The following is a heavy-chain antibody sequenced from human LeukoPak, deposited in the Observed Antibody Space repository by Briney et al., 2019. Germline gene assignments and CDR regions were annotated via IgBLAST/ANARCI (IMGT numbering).Heavy chain of an antibody. Sequence: SVKVSCKASGGTFSSYAISWVRQAPGQGLEWMGGIIPIFGTANYAQKFQGRVTITADGSTSTAYMELSSLRSEDTAVYYCARDHPITIFGVVDYYGMDVWGQGTTVTVSS. J-gene: IGHJ6*02. CDR3: ARDHPITIFGVVDYYGMDV. V-gene: IGHV1-69*13. CDR1: GGTFSSYA. CDR2: IIPIFGTA. D-gene: IGHD3-3*01.